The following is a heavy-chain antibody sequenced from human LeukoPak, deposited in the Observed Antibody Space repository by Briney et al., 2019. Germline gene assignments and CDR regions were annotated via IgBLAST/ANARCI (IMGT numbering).Heavy chain of an antibody. D-gene: IGHD2-15*01. CDR2: IKQDGNEK. CDR1: GFTFSSYW. J-gene: IGHJ6*03. V-gene: IGHV3-7*01. Sequence: GGSLRLSCAASGFTFSSYWMSWVRQAPGKGLEWVANIKQDGNEKYYVDSVKGRFTISRDNAKNSLYLQMNSLRAEDTAVYYCASWLCSGGSCPRVGDVWGKGTTVTVS. CDR3: ASWLCSGGSCPRVGDV.